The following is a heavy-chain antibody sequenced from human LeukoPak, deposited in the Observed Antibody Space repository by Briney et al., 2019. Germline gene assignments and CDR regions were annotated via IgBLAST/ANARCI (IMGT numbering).Heavy chain of an antibody. CDR2: IIAIFGTA. Sequence: GASVKLSCKASGGTFSSYTISWVRQAPGQGLEWMGGIIAIFGTANYAQKFQGRVTMTRDMSTSTVYMELSSLSSEDTAVYYCARGGSPNCGGDCFTFDYWGQGTLVTVSS. CDR1: GGTFSSYT. CDR3: ARGGSPNCGGDCFTFDY. J-gene: IGHJ4*02. V-gene: IGHV1-69*05. D-gene: IGHD2-21*02.